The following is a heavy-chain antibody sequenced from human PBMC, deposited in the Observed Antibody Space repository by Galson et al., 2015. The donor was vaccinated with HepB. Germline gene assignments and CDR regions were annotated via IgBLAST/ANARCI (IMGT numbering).Heavy chain of an antibody. Sequence: SVKVSCKASGFTFTSSAVQWVRQARGQRLEWIGWIVVGSGNTNYAQKFQERVTITRDMSTSTAYMELSSLRSEDTAVYYCAADMVSVPTFGRGGSCHPTRGGYYYGMDVWGQGTTVAVSS. V-gene: IGHV1-58*01. J-gene: IGHJ6*02. CDR2: IVVGSGNT. CDR3: AADMVSVPTFGRGGSCHPTRGGYYYGMDV. CDR1: GFTFTSSA. D-gene: IGHD2-15*01.